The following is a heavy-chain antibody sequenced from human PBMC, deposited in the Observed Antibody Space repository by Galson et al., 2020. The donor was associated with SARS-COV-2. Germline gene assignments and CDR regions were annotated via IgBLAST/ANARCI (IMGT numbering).Heavy chain of an antibody. J-gene: IGHJ4*02. D-gene: IGHD3-22*01. V-gene: IGHV4-59*08. Sequence: SETLSLTCSVSGGSISSHYWSWLRQPPGKGLEWIAYMSYSGSPNYNPSLKSRVTISVDTAKTKGSLILKEVTAAATAVYECARHLTYFYDSSGYFPLDYWGQGTLVTVSS. CDR2: MSYSGSP. CDR3: ARHLTYFYDSSGYFPLDY. CDR1: GGSISSHY.